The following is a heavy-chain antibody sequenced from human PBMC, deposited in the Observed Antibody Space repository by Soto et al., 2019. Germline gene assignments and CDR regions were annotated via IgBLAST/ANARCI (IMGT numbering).Heavy chain of an antibody. D-gene: IGHD6-19*01. V-gene: IGHV4-59*13. Sequence: SETLSLTCTTFGGTINTSYWSWIRQPPGKGMEWIGYVDNSGNSDTSHTLKRRATISINTAKKQDSLKLNSVTAADTAVYYCARNCFSVAGRFHFDYWGQGIPVTVSS. CDR3: ARNCFSVAGRFHFDY. CDR2: VDNSGNS. CDR1: GGTINTSY. J-gene: IGHJ4*02.